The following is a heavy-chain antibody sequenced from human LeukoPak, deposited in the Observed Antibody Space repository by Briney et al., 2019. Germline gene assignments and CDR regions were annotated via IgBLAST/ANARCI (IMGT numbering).Heavy chain of an antibody. CDR2: ISWDGGST. J-gene: IGHJ4*02. V-gene: IGHV3-43*01. D-gene: IGHD6-19*01. CDR3: AKEVESSGQEGAFDY. CDR1: GFTFDDYT. Sequence: PGGSLRLSCAASGFTFDDYTMHWVRQAPGKGLEWVSLISWDGGSTYYADSVKGRFTISRDNSKNSLYLQMNSLRTEDTALYYCAKEVESSGQEGAFDYWGQGTLVTVSS.